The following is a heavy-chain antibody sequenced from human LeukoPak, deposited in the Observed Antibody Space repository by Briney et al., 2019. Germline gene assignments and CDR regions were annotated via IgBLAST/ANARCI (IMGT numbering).Heavy chain of an antibody. CDR2: ISGSGGST. V-gene: IGHV3-23*01. J-gene: IGHJ3*02. D-gene: IGHD2-21*02. CDR1: GFTFSSYA. CDR3: AKDSVVTLDLDAFDI. Sequence: GGSLRLSCAASGFTFSSYAMSWVRQAPGKGLEWVSAISGSGGSTYYADSVKGRFTISRDNSKNTLYLQMNSLRVEDTAVYYCAKDSVVTLDLDAFDIWGQGTMVTVSS.